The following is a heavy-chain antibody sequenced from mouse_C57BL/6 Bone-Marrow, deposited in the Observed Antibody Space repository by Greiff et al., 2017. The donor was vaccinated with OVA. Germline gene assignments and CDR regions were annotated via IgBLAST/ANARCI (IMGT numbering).Heavy chain of an antibody. Sequence: EVMLVESGGGLVKPGGSLKLSCAASGFTFSSYAMSWVRQTPEKRLEWVATISDGGSYTYYPDNVKGRFTISRDNAKNNLYLQMSHLKSEDTAMYYCARDLLGPVFDYWGQGTTLTVSS. CDR3: ARDLLGPVFDY. V-gene: IGHV5-4*01. D-gene: IGHD4-1*01. CDR2: ISDGGSYT. J-gene: IGHJ2*01. CDR1: GFTFSSYA.